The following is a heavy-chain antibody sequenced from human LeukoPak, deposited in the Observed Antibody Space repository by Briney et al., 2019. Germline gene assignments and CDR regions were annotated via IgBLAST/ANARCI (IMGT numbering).Heavy chain of an antibody. CDR2: IYYSET. Sequence: PSETLSLTCTVSGGSVSGYYWTWVRQPPGKGLEWIGYIYYSETNYNPSLKSRVNISLDPSKNQLSLKLTSVTAADTAVCYCARRRNWLDPWGQGTLVTVSS. J-gene: IGHJ5*02. V-gene: IGHV4-59*08. CDR3: ARRRNWLDP. CDR1: GGSVSGYY.